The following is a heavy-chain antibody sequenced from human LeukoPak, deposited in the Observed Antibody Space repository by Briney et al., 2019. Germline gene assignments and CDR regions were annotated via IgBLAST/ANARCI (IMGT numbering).Heavy chain of an antibody. V-gene: IGHV1-46*01. CDR1: GYTFTSYY. D-gene: IGHD3-10*01. J-gene: IGHJ4*02. Sequence: ASVKVSCKASGYTFTSYYMHWVRQAPGRGLEWMGVINPSGGSTSYAQNFQGRVTLTSDTSTSTVYMDLSSLRSEDTAVYYCARGRYYYGSGSYYNGRLDYWGLGTLVTVSS. CDR2: INPSGGST. CDR3: ARGRYYYGSGSYYNGRLDY.